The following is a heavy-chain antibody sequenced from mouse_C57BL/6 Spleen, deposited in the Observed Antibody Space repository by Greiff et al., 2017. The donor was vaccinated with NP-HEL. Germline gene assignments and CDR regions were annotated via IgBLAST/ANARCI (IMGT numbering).Heavy chain of an antibody. CDR2: INPGSGGT. V-gene: IGHV1-54*01. J-gene: IGHJ4*01. CDR1: GYAFTNYL. Sequence: VKLQESGAELVRPGTSVKVSCKASGYAFTNYLIEWVKQRPGQGLEWIGVINPGSGGTNYNEKFKGKATLTADKSSSTAYMQLSSLTSEDSAVYFCARYDYALYAMDYWGQGTSVTVSS. D-gene: IGHD2-4*01. CDR3: ARYDYALYAMDY.